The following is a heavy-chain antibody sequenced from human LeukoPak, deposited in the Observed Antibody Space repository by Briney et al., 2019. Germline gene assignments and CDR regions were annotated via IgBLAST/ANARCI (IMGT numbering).Heavy chain of an antibody. CDR2: ISPSDSDA. J-gene: IGHJ4*02. CDR1: GYTFTDHW. V-gene: IGHV5-51*01. CDR3: ARRGCSATCCSPYYFYY. Sequence: GESLKISCKGSGYTFTDHWIGWVRQMPGQGLEWMGIISPSDSDASYSPSFQGQVTISVDKSIYTAYLQWSSLKASDTAMYYCARRGCSATCCSPYYFYYWGQGTPVTVSS. D-gene: IGHD2-2*01.